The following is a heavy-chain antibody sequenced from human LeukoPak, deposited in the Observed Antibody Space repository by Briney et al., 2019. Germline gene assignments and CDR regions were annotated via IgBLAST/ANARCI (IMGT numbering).Heavy chain of an antibody. V-gene: IGHV4-61*10. CDR2: IYYSGST. D-gene: IGHD3-22*01. J-gene: IGHJ4*01. CDR1: GRSISSGSYY. Sequence: ASQTLSLTCTVSGRSISSGSYYWSWIRQPAGKGLEWIGYIYYSGSTNYNPSLKSRVTISVDTSKNQFSLKLSSGTAADTAMYYCANTLSSGRYRWGKGTLVTVSS. CDR3: ANTLSSGRYR.